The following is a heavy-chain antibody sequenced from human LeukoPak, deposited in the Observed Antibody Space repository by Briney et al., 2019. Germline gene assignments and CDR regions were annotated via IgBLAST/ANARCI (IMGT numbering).Heavy chain of an antibody. CDR1: GFTFSDYY. D-gene: IGHD4-23*01. V-gene: IGHV3-11*06. J-gene: IGHJ4*02. Sequence: GGSLRLSCAASGFTFSDYYMSWIRQAPGKGLEWVSSISSSSSYIYYADSVKGRFTISRDNAKNSLYLQMNSLRAEDTAVYYCASLRGDYGGNSEDYWGQGTLVTVSS. CDR3: ASLRGDYGGNSEDY. CDR2: ISSSSSYI.